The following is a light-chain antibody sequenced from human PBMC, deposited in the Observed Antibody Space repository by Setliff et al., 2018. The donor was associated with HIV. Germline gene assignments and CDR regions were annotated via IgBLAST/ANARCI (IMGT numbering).Light chain of an antibody. CDR1: SSDVGGYNS. Sequence: QSALAQPASVSGSPGQSITISCTGTSSDVGGYNSVPWYQQHPGKAPKLMIYEVTNRPSGVSNRFSGSKSGNTASLTVSGLQAEDEADYYCSSYATTGTVFGPGTKVTVL. V-gene: IGLV2-14*01. CDR3: SSYATTGTV. J-gene: IGLJ1*01. CDR2: EVT.